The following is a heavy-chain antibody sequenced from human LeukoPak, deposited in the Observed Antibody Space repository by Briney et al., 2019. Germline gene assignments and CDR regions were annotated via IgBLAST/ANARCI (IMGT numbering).Heavy chain of an antibody. D-gene: IGHD4-17*01. Sequence: GASVKVSCKASGYTFTSYDINWVRQATGQGLEWMGWMNPNSGNTGYAQKFQGRVTITRNTSISTAYMELSSLRSEDTAVYYCARVFDYGDYVGWYFDLWGRGTLVTVSS. J-gene: IGHJ2*01. CDR1: GYTFTSYD. CDR2: MNPNSGNT. V-gene: IGHV1-8*03. CDR3: ARVFDYGDYVGWYFDL.